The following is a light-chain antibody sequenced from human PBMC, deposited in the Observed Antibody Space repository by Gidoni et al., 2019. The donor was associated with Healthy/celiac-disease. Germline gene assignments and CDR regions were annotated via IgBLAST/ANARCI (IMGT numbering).Light chain of an antibody. CDR1: QSRSSY. CDR2: AAS. J-gene: IGKJ1*01. V-gene: IGKV1-39*01. CDR3: EQSYSTPWT. Sequence: DIQITESPASLSASVGARVTITCRASQSRSSYLNWYQQKPGKDPKLLIYAASSLQSGVPSRFSGRGSGTDFTLTISSMQPEDFSTYYCEQSYSTPWTFGQXTKVEIK.